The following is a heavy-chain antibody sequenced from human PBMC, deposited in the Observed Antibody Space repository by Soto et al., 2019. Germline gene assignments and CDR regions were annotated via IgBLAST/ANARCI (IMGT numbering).Heavy chain of an antibody. CDR3: AREEYGYGYDY. CDR2: IYYSGST. CDR1: GGSISSYY. Sequence: QVQLQESGPGLVKPSETLSLTCTVSGGSISSYYWSWIRQPPGKGLEWIGDIYYSGSTNYNPSLKSXLTXSXGTSKNQFSLKLSSVTAADTAVYYCAREEYGYGYDYWGQGTLVTVSS. J-gene: IGHJ4*02. D-gene: IGHD5-18*01. V-gene: IGHV4-59*01.